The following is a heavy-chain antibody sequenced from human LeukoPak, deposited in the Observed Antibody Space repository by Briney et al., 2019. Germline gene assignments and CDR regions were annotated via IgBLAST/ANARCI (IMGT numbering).Heavy chain of an antibody. V-gene: IGHV4-61*05. J-gene: IGHJ2*01. Sequence: SETLSLTCTVSGGSISSSSYYWGWIRQPPGKGLEYIGYIYYSGSTSYNPSLKSRVTISVDTSKNQFSLKLSSVTAADTAVYYCARKPGPNWADWYFDLWGRGTLVTVSS. CDR1: GGSISSSSYY. D-gene: IGHD7-27*01. CDR3: ARKPGPNWADWYFDL. CDR2: IYYSGST.